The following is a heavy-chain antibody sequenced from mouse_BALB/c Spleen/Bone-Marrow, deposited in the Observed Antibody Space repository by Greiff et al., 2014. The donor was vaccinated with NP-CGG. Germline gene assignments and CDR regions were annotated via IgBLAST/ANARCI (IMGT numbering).Heavy chain of an antibody. CDR1: GYTFTSYV. Sequence: VQLKESGPELVKPGASVKMSCKASGYTFTSYVMHWMKQKPGQGLEWIGYINPYNDGTKYNETFKGKATLTSDKSSSTAYMDLSSLTSKYSAVYFYARAKCFGNSYDYWGQGTTLTVSS. CDR2: INPYNDGT. J-gene: IGHJ2*01. CDR3: ARAKCFGNSYDY. V-gene: IGHV1-14*01. D-gene: IGHD1-1*01.